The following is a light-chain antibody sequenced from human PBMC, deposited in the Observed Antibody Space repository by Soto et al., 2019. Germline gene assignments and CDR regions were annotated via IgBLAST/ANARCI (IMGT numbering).Light chain of an antibody. CDR2: KAS. CDR3: QQYNSYSWT. V-gene: IGKV1-5*03. J-gene: IGKJ1*01. Sequence: DIQMTQSPSTLSASVGDRVTITCRASQSISRLLAWYQQKPGKAPKLLIYKASSLESGVPSRFSGSGSGTEFTLTISSLQPDDFATYYCQQYNSYSWTFGQGTKVDIK. CDR1: QSISRL.